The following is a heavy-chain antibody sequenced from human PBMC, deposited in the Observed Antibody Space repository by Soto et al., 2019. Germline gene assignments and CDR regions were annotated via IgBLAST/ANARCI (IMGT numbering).Heavy chain of an antibody. V-gene: IGHV1-3*01. J-gene: IGHJ4*02. D-gene: IGHD2-15*01. Sequence: ASVKVSCKASGYTFTSYAMHWVRQAPGQGLEWMGMINASNGNTKYSQKFQGRVTMTRDTSTSTVYMELSSLRSEDTAVYYCARLRHEYGGISGLGYWGQGTLVTVSS. CDR1: GYTFTSYA. CDR2: INASNGNT. CDR3: ARLRHEYGGISGLGY.